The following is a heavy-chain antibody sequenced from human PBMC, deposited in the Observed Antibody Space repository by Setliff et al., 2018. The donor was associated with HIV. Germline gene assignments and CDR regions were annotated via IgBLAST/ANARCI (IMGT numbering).Heavy chain of an antibody. D-gene: IGHD3-10*01. CDR2: MYYTGSS. CDR3: ARSIHGGGSEPFDT. CDR1: GYSISSGYY. J-gene: IGHJ5*02. Sequence: SETLSLTCAVSGYSISSGYYWGWIRQPPGKGLEWIGSMYYTGSSYYNPSLKSRVTISVDTSNNQFSLSLRSVTAADTAIYYCARSIHGGGSEPFDTWGQGILVTVSS. V-gene: IGHV4-38-2*01.